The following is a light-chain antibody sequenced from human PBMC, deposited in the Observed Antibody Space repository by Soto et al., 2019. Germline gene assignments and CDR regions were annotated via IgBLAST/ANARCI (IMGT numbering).Light chain of an antibody. CDR2: WAS. Sequence: DIVMTQSPDSLAVSLGERATINSKSSQSVLYSSSNKNYLAWYQQKPGQPPKLLIYWASTRGSGVPDRFTCSGSGTDFTLTISSLQAEDVAVYYCQQSYTTPTFGQGTEVEIK. J-gene: IGKJ1*01. V-gene: IGKV4-1*01. CDR1: QSVLYSSSNKNY. CDR3: QQSYTTPT.